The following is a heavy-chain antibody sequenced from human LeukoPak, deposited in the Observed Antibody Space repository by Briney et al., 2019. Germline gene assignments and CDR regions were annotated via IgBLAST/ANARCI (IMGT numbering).Heavy chain of an antibody. D-gene: IGHD2-15*01. V-gene: IGHV3-30*04. J-gene: IGHJ4*02. CDR2: IPYDGSNK. CDR3: AKDGGRGYCSGGSCYFDY. Sequence: GGSLRLSCAASGITFSSYAMHWVRQAPGKGLEWVAVIPYDGSNKYYADSVKGRFTISRDNSKNTLYLQMNSLRAEDTAVYYCAKDGGRGYCSGGSCYFDYWGQGTLVTVSS. CDR1: GITFSSYA.